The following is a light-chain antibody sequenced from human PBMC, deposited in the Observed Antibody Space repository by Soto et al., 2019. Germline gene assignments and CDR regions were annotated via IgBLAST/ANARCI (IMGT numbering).Light chain of an antibody. V-gene: IGKV3-20*01. Sequence: EIVLTQSPGTLSLSPGERATLFCRASQSVSTYLAWYQQKPGQAPRLLIYGASTRATGIPDRFSGSGSGTDFTLTISRLEPEDFAVYYCQQYGSSLTFGGGTKVDI. CDR2: GAS. CDR3: QQYGSSLT. CDR1: QSVSTY. J-gene: IGKJ4*01.